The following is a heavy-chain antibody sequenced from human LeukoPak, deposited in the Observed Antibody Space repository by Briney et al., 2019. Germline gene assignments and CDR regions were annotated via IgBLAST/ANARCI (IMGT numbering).Heavy chain of an antibody. Sequence: GGSLRLSCAASGFTFDDYAMHWVRQAPGKGLEWVSGISWNSGSIGYADSVKGRFTISRDNAKNSLYLQMNSLRAEDTAVYYCARDGEVYYYYGMDVWGQGTTVTVSS. J-gene: IGHJ6*02. CDR3: ARDGEVYYYYGMDV. D-gene: IGHD3-10*01. CDR1: GFTFDDYA. V-gene: IGHV3-9*01. CDR2: ISWNSGSI.